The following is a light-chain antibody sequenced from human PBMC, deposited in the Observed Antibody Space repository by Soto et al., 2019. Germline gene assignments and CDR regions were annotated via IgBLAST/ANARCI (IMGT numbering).Light chain of an antibody. V-gene: IGKV3-20*01. CDR2: GAS. Sequence: EIVLTPSPVTLSLSPGEGATLSCRASQSVSSYLAWYQQTPGQAPRLLIYGASSRATGIPDRFSGSGSGTDFTLTISRLEAEEFAVYYCQQYGSSPWTFGQGTKV. J-gene: IGKJ1*01. CDR1: QSVSSY. CDR3: QQYGSSPWT.